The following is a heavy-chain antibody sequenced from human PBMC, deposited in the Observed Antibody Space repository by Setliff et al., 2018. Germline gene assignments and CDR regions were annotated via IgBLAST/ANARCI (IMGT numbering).Heavy chain of an antibody. CDR3: ARSRLRSSLGV. CDR2: INAGNGNT. CDR1: GYTFTSYA. V-gene: IGHV1-3*01. Sequence: ASVKVSCKASGYTFTSYAMHWVRQAPGQRLEWMGWINAGNGNTKYSQKFQGRVTMTRNTSISTAYMELSSLRSEDTAVYYCARSRLRSSLGVWGQGTTVTVSS. J-gene: IGHJ6*02. D-gene: IGHD5-12*01.